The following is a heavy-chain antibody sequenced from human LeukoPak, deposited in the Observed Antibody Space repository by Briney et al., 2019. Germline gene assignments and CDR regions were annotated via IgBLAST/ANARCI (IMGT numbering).Heavy chain of an antibody. CDR2: IYYSGST. V-gene: IGHV4-39*01. CDR3: ASVARDSSGYHYFDY. Sequence: SETLSLTGTVSGGSISSSNYYWGWIRQPPGKGLEWIGNIYYSGSTYYNPSFKSRVTISVDTSKNQFSLKLSSVTAADTAVYYCASVARDSSGYHYFDYWGQGTLVTVSS. J-gene: IGHJ4*02. CDR1: GGSISSSNYY. D-gene: IGHD3-22*01.